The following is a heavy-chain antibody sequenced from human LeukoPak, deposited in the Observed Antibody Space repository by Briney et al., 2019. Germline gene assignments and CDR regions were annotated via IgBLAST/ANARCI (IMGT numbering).Heavy chain of an antibody. V-gene: IGHV4-39*01. CDR1: DGSISSSSYY. J-gene: IGHJ4*02. CDR2: IYYSGST. CDR3: ARHYYDSSNFDY. D-gene: IGHD3-22*01. Sequence: SETLSLTCTVSDGSISSSSYYWGWIRQPPGKGPEWIGSIYYSGSTYYNPSLTSRVTISVDTSKNQFSLKLSSVTAADTAVYYCARHYYDSSNFDYWGQGTLVTVSS.